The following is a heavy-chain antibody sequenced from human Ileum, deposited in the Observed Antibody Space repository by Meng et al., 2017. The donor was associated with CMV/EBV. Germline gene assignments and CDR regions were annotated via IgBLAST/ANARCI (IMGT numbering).Heavy chain of an antibody. J-gene: IGHJ4*02. V-gene: IGHV3-11*04. D-gene: IGHD2-21*01. Sequence: CAASGFTFSDCYVGWIRQAPGKGLEWVSYISSSGSTIYYADSVEGRFTISRDNAKNSLYLQMNSLRAEDTAVYYCARVGCGGDCYDYWGQGTLVTVSS. CDR1: GFTFSDCY. CDR2: ISSSGSTI. CDR3: ARVGCGGDCYDY.